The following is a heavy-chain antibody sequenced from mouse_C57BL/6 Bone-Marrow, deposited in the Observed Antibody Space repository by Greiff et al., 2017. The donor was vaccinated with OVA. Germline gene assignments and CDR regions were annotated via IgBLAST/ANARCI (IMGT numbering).Heavy chain of an antibody. CDR3: ARSGDYRYAMDY. Sequence: QVQLKQSGAELVRPGASVKLSCKASGYTFTDYYINWVKQRPGQGLEWIARIYPGSGNTYYNEKFKGKATLTAEKSSSTAYMQLSSLTSEDSAVYFCARSGDYRYAMDYWGQGTSVTVSS. J-gene: IGHJ4*01. D-gene: IGHD2-4*01. V-gene: IGHV1-76*01. CDR1: GYTFTDYY. CDR2: IYPGSGNT.